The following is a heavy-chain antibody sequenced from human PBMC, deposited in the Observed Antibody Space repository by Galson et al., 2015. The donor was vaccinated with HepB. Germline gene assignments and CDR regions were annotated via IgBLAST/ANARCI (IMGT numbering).Heavy chain of an antibody. V-gene: IGHV3-11*01. CDR1: GFTFSDYY. CDR2: ISSSGSTI. D-gene: IGHD4-11*01. Sequence: SLRLSCAASGFTFSDYYMSWIRQAPGKGLEWVSYISSSGSTIYYADSVKGRFTISRDNAKNSLYLQMNSLRAEDTAVYYCARDLPTTAVPYYYYGMDVWGQGTTVTVSS. CDR3: ARDLPTTAVPYYYYGMDV. J-gene: IGHJ6*02.